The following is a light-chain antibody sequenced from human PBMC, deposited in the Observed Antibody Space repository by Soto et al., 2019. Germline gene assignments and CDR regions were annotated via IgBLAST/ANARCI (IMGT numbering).Light chain of an antibody. Sequence: QSALTQPPSVSGSPGQSVTISCTGTSSDVGSYNRVSWYQQSPGTAPKLMIYEVSNRPSGVPDRFSGSKSGNTASLTISGLQAEDEADYYCSSYVSSTTPYVFGTGTKVTVL. CDR2: EVS. V-gene: IGLV2-18*02. J-gene: IGLJ1*01. CDR3: SSYVSSTTPYV. CDR1: SSDVGSYNR.